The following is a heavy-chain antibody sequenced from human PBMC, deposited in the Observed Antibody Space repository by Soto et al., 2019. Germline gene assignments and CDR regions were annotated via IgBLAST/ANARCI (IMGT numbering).Heavy chain of an antibody. V-gene: IGHV3-23*01. J-gene: IGHJ4*02. Sequence: GGSLRLSCAASGFTFSSYAMSWVRQAPGKGLEWVSAISGSGGSTYYADSVKGRFTISRDNSKNTLYLQMNSLRAEDTAVYYCAKKGSAYYYGSGNLFDYWGQGTLVTVSS. CDR3: AKKGSAYYYGSGNLFDY. CDR2: ISGSGGST. CDR1: GFTFSSYA. D-gene: IGHD3-10*01.